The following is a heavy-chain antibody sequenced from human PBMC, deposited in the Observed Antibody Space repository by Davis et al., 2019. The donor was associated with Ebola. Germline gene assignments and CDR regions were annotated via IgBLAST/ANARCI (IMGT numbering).Heavy chain of an antibody. J-gene: IGHJ6*02. Sequence: PSETLSLTCAVSGGSISSSNWWSWVRQPPGKGLEWIGEIYHSGSTNYNPSLKSRVTISVDKSKNQFSLKLSSVTAADTAVYYCARWNYDPYYGMDVWGQGTTVTVSS. CDR3: ARWNYDPYYGMDV. CDR1: GGSISSSNW. D-gene: IGHD1-7*01. CDR2: IYHSGST. V-gene: IGHV4-4*02.